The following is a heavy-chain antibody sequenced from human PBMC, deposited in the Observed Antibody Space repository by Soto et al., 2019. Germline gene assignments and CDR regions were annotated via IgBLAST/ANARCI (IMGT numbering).Heavy chain of an antibody. CDR3: VRDRDGDYGDNLDH. CDR1: GFTFSRHW. V-gene: IGHV3-74*01. Sequence: EVQLVESGGGLVQPGGSLRLSCAASGFTFSRHWMHWVRQASGKGLVWVSRIKSDGSGTRYADSVKGRFTISRDNAKNTLYLQMNRLRAEDTAVYYCVRDRDGDYGDNLDHWGQGTLVTVSS. D-gene: IGHD4-17*01. CDR2: IKSDGSGT. J-gene: IGHJ4*02.